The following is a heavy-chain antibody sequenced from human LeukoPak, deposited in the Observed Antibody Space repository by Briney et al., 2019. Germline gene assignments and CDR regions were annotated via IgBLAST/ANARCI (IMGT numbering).Heavy chain of an antibody. J-gene: IGHJ6*02. CDR1: GGSIGGYY. V-gene: IGHV4-59*08. CDR3: ARLTHLYPIHNHYYHSMDV. CDR2: IYYSGTT. Sequence: SETLSLTCTVSGGSIGGYYWSWIRQPPGKGLEWIGYIYYSGTTNYNPSLKSRVTISVDTSKNQFSLKLSSVTAADTAVYYCARLTHLYPIHNHYYHSMDVWGQGTTVSVSS. D-gene: IGHD2-2*02.